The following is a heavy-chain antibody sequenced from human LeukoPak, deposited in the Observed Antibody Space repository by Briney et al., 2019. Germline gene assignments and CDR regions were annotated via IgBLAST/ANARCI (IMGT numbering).Heavy chain of an antibody. J-gene: IGHJ4*02. CDR1: GGTFSSYA. D-gene: IGHD6-13*01. CDR2: IIPIFGTA. CDR3: AREQQLEGGFDY. Sequence: SVKVSCKASGGTFSSYAISWVRQAPGQGLEWMGRIIPIFGTANYAQKFQGRVTMTRNTSISTAYMELSSLRSEDTAVYYCAREQQLEGGFDYWGQGTLVTVSS. V-gene: IGHV1-69*05.